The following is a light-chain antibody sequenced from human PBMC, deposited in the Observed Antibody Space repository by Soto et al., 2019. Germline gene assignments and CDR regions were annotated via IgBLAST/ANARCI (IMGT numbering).Light chain of an antibody. J-gene: IGKJ1*01. CDR3: QQYNSWPET. CDR2: DVS. V-gene: IGKV3D-15*01. Sequence: EIVMTQSPGTLSVSPGERATLSCMASQTVRRHVAWYKQKPGQAPRLLIYDVSNRATGIPARVSGRGSGTECTRTISSLQSEDFAVYYCQQYNSWPETFGQGTKVDIK. CDR1: QTVRRH.